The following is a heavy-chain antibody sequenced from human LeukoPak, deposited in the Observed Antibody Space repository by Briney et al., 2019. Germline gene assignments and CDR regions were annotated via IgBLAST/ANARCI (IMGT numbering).Heavy chain of an antibody. CDR2: IYTSGST. J-gene: IGHJ4*02. CDR1: GGSISSGSYY. V-gene: IGHV4-61*02. Sequence: SETLSLTCTVSGGSISSGSYYWSWIRQPAGKGLEWIGRIYTSGSTNYNPSLKSRVTISVDTSKNQFSLKLSSVTAADTAVYYCASWLPARDYWGQGTLVTVSS. CDR3: ASWLPARDY. D-gene: IGHD6-19*01.